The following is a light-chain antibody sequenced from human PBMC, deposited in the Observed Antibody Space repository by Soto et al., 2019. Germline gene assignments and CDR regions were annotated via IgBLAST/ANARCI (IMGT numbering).Light chain of an antibody. CDR3: SSLTTRGVF. Sequence: QSVLTQPASVSGSPGQSITISCTGTSSDVGGYNSVSWYQQYPGKAPKLIIYDVSNRPSGVSSRFSGSKSGNTASLTISGLQADDGADYSCSSLTTRGVFFGGGTRVPVL. J-gene: IGLJ2*01. CDR2: DVS. V-gene: IGLV2-14*01. CDR1: SSDVGGYNS.